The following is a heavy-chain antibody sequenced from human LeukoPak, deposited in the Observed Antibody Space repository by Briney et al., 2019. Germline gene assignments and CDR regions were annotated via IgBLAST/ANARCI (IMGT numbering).Heavy chain of an antibody. Sequence: SETLSLTCGVSGGSITTTNYWSWIRQPPGKGLEWIGETNHSGSTNYNPSLKSRVSISVDSSKNQFSLKVSSVTAADTAVYYCARGSDTAAGLYWGQGTLVTVSS. CDR1: GGSITTTNY. CDR3: ARGSDTAAGLY. CDR2: TNHSGST. J-gene: IGHJ4*02. D-gene: IGHD6-13*01. V-gene: IGHV4-4*02.